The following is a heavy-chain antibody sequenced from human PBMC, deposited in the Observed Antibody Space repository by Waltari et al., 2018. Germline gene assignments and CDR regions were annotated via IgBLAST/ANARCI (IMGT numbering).Heavy chain of an antibody. CDR3: VYDSPSVPDAFDI. V-gene: IGHV3-23*01. D-gene: IGHD3-22*01. Sequence: EVQLLESGGGLVQPGGSLRLSCAASGFTFSSYAMSWVRQAPGKGLEWVSAISGSGGSTYYADSVKGRLTISGDKSKNTMYLQMNSLRAEDTAVYYCVYDSPSVPDAFDIWGQGTMVTVSS. CDR1: GFTFSSYA. CDR2: ISGSGGST. J-gene: IGHJ3*02.